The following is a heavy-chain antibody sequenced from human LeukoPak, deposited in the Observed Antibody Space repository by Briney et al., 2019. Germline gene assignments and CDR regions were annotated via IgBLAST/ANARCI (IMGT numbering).Heavy chain of an antibody. CDR2: ISGSGGST. V-gene: IGHV3-23*01. J-gene: IGHJ4*02. Sequence: PGGSLRLSCAASGLTFSSYAMTWVRQAPGKGLEWVSSISGSGGSTYYADSVKGRFTISRDNSKNTLYLQMNSLRAEDTAVYYCAKDLEYYDSSGYYYTGFDYWGQGTLVTVSS. CDR3: AKDLEYYDSSGYYYTGFDY. D-gene: IGHD3-22*01. CDR1: GLTFSSYA.